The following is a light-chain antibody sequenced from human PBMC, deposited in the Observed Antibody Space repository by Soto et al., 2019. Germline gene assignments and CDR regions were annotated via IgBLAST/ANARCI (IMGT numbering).Light chain of an antibody. CDR3: QQRSNWTPRFT. J-gene: IGKJ3*01. CDR1: QSVSSY. V-gene: IGKV3-11*01. Sequence: EIVWTQSPATLSSSPGERATLSCRASQSVSSYFAWSQQKPGQAPRLLIYDASNRATGIPARFSGSGSGTDFNLTISSLEPEDFAVSYCQQRSNWTPRFTFGPGTKVDIK. CDR2: DAS.